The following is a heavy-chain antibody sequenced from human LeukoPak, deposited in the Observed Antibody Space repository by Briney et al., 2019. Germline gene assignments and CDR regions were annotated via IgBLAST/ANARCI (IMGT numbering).Heavy chain of an antibody. J-gene: IGHJ4*02. Sequence: GGSLRLSCAASGFTFSSYGMHWVRQAPGKGLEWVAVISYDGSNKYYADSVKGRFTISRDNSKNTLYLQMNSLRAEDTAVYYCAAGEGGWRLDYWGQGTLVTVSS. CDR2: ISYDGSNK. D-gene: IGHD6-19*01. CDR1: GFTFSSYG. CDR3: AAGEGGWRLDY. V-gene: IGHV3-30*03.